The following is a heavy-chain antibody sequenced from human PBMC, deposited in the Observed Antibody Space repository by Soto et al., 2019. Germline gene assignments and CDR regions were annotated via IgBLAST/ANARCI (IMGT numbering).Heavy chain of an antibody. J-gene: IGHJ4*02. CDR2: IYYSGST. V-gene: IGHV4-59*01. D-gene: IGHD3-16*01. Sequence: QVQLQESGPGLVKPSETLSLTCTVSGGSISSYYWSWIRQPPGKGLEWIGYIYYSGSTNYNPSLKSRGNVSVDASKNPFSRERRAVTAAVPAVYYWAREGGRRAPRVYFGYWGQGTLVHVSS. CDR1: GGSISSYY. CDR3: AREGGRRAPRVYFGY.